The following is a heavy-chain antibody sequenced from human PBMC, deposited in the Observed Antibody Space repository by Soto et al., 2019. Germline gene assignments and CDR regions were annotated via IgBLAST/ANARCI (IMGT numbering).Heavy chain of an antibody. D-gene: IGHD6-6*01. CDR2: IYSGGST. CDR1: GFTVSSKY. V-gene: IGHV3-53*01. Sequence: EVQLVESGGVLIHPGGSLRLSCAASGFTVSSKYMSWVRQAPGKGLEWVSVIYSGGSTYYADSVKGRFTISRDNSKNTLYLQMNSLRAEDTAVYYCASIAARPDWGQGTLVTVSS. CDR3: ASIAARPD. J-gene: IGHJ4*02.